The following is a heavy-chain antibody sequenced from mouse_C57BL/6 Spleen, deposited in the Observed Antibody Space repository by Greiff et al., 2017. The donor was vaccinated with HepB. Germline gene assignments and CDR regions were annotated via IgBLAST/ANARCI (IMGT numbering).Heavy chain of an antibody. CDR3: ASGSYYGSSPAY. CDR1: GYAFSSYW. D-gene: IGHD1-1*01. Sequence: QVQLQQSGAELVKPGASVKISCKASGYAFSSYWMNWVKQRPGKGLEWIGQIYPGDGDTNYNGKFKGKATLTADKSSSTAYMQLSSLTSEDSAVYFCASGSYYGSSPAYWGQGTLVTVSA. CDR2: IYPGDGDT. J-gene: IGHJ3*01. V-gene: IGHV1-80*01.